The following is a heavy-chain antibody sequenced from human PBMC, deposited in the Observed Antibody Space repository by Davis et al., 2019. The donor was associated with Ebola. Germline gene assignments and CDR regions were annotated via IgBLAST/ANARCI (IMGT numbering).Heavy chain of an antibody. J-gene: IGHJ4*02. CDR1: GFTFSSYW. CDR2: ISSSGSTI. V-gene: IGHV3-48*04. CDR3: ARDLDSSWYLYFDY. Sequence: GESLKISCAASGFTFSSYWMSWVRQAPGKGLEWVSYISSSGSTIYYADSVKGRFTISRDNAKNSLYLQMNSLRAEDTAVYYCARDLDSSWYLYFDYWGQGTLVTVSS. D-gene: IGHD6-13*01.